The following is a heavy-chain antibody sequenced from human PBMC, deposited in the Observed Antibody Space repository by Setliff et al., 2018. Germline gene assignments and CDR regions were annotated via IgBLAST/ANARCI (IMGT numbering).Heavy chain of an antibody. J-gene: IGHJ4*02. V-gene: IGHV3-23*01. Sequence: PGGSLRLSCAASGFTFSNYAMSWVRQAPGKGLEWVSAIRGSGGSTYYADSLKGRFTISRDNSKNTLYLQMNSLRAEDTAVYYCAKNHLAGTPHVYFDYWGQGTLVTVSS. CDR3: AKNHLAGTPHVYFDY. CDR2: IRGSGGST. CDR1: GFTFSNYA. D-gene: IGHD6-19*01.